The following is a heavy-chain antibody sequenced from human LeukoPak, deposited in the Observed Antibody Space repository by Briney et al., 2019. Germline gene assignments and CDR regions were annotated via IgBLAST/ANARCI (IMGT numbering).Heavy chain of an antibody. J-gene: IGHJ4*02. CDR2: ISTDGKDK. CDR1: GFTLSSYA. CDR3: AKERNYYGSGSSTDFDF. Sequence: GGSLRLSCAASGFTLSSYAMHWVRQAPGKGLEWVTVISTDGKDKKYADSVKGRFAISRDNSKNTLDLQMNSLSAEDTAVYYCAKERNYYGSGSSTDFDFWGPGTLVTVSS. V-gene: IGHV3-30*18. D-gene: IGHD3-10*01.